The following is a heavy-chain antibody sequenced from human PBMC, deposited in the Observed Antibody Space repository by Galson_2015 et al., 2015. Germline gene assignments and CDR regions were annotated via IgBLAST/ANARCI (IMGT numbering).Heavy chain of an antibody. D-gene: IGHD5-24*01. CDR2: IKQDGSET. V-gene: IGHV3-7*01. Sequence: GKGLEWVAQIKQDGSETYYVDSVKGRFTISRDNAKNSLYLQMNSLRAEDTAVYYCARGQYNIAYWGQGTLVTVSS. J-gene: IGHJ4*02. CDR3: ARGQYNIAY.